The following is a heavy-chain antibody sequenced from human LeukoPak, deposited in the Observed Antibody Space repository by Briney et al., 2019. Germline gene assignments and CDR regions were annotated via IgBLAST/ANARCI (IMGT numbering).Heavy chain of an antibody. Sequence: PSETLSLTCTVSGGSISSYYWSWIRQPPGKGLEWIGYIYYSGSTNYNPSLKSRVTISVDTSKNQFSLKLSSVTAADTAVYYCARQKDGAKGYFDYWDQGTLVTVSS. CDR3: ARQKDGAKGYFDY. CDR2: IYYSGST. V-gene: IGHV4-59*08. J-gene: IGHJ4*02. CDR1: GGSISSYY. D-gene: IGHD5-24*01.